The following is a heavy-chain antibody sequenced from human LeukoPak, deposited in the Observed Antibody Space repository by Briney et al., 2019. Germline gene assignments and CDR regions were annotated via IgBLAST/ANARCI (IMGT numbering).Heavy chain of an antibody. CDR3: ARELNGYGYYFFDY. V-gene: IGHV3-9*01. D-gene: IGHD3-16*01. CDR1: GFTFDDYA. Sequence: SLRLSCAASGFTFDDYAMHWVRQAPGKGLEWVSGISWNSGSIGYADSVKGRFTISRDNAKNSLYLQMNGLGAEDTAVYYCARELNGYGYYFFDYWGPGTLVTVSS. J-gene: IGHJ4*02. CDR2: ISWNSGSI.